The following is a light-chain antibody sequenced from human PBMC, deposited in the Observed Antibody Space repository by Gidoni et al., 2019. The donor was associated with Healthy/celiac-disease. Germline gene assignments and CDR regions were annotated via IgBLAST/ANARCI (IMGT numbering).Light chain of an antibody. Sequence: PGERVTLSCRASQRVSSSYLTWYQQKPGQAPRLLIYGASTRATGIPARFSGSGSGTDFTLTISSLQPEDFAVYYCQQDYNLPPYGFGQGTKLEIK. CDR3: QQDYNLPPYG. V-gene: IGKV3D-7*01. CDR2: GAS. J-gene: IGKJ2*03. CDR1: QRVSSSY.